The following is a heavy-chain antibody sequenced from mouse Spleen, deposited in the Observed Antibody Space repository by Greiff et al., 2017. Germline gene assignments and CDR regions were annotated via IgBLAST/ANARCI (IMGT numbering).Heavy chain of an antibody. V-gene: IGHV1-7*01. Sequence: VQLQQSGAELAKPGASVKLSCKASGYTFTSYWMHWVKQRPGQGREWIGYINPSSGYTKYNQKFKDKATLTADKSSSTAYMQLSSLTYEDSAVYYCARSITTATGYFAYWGQGTTLTVSS. J-gene: IGHJ2*01. CDR1: GYTFTSYW. CDR3: ARSITTATGYFAY. CDR2: INPSSGYT. D-gene: IGHD1-2*01.